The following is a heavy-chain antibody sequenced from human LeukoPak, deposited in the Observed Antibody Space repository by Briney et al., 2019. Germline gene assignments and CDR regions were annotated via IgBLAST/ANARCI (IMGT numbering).Heavy chain of an antibody. CDR2: ISWNSGSI. CDR3: AKDYYYDSSGPSH. Sequence: GGSLRLSCAASGFTFDDYVMHWVRQAPGKGLEWVSGISWNSGSIGYADSVKGRFTISRDNAKNSLYLQMSSLRAEDTALYYCAKDYYYDSSGPSHWGQGTLVTVSS. CDR1: GFTFDDYV. J-gene: IGHJ4*02. V-gene: IGHV3-9*01. D-gene: IGHD3-22*01.